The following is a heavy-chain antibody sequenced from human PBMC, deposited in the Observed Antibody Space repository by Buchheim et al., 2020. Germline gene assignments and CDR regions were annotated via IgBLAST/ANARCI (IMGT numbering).Heavy chain of an antibody. CDR1: GFTVSSNY. CDR3: AREVLWFGESPSGWFDP. CDR2: IYSGGST. Sequence: EVQLVESGGGLVQPGGSLRLSCAASGFTVSSNYMSWVRQAPGKGLEWVSVIYSGGSTYYADSVKGRVTISRDNSKNTLYLQMNSLRAEDTAVYYCAREVLWFGESPSGWFDPWGQGTL. D-gene: IGHD3-10*01. J-gene: IGHJ5*02. V-gene: IGHV3-66*01.